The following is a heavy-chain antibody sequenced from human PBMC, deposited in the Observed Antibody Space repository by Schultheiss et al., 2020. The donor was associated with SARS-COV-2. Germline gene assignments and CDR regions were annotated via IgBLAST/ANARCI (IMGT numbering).Heavy chain of an antibody. J-gene: IGHJ6*03. CDR1: GFSLNTIGVG. D-gene: IGHD3-3*01. CDR2: IYWDDDK. Sequence: SGPTLVKPTQTLTLTCTFSGFSLNTIGVGVAWIRQPPGKALEWLALIYWDDDKRYNPSLKSRLTITKDTSKNQVVLTMTNMDPVDTATYYCAQTITIFGVITGTGYYMDVWGKGTTVTVSS. CDR3: AQTITIFGVITGTGYYMDV. V-gene: IGHV2-5*02.